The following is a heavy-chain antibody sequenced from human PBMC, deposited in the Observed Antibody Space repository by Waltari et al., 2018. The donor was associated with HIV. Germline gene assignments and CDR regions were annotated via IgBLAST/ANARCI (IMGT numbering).Heavy chain of an antibody. Sequence: HLQLQQSGPGLVKPSETLSLTCTVSGGSVIHRDYYWDFIRQSPGKGLEWIGNIYYTGTTFYNPSLKSRVTMSADLSRNQFSLRLNSVTAADTAIYYCARRPRMAAFYLYYGMDVWGQGTTVTVSS. CDR1: GGSVIHRDYY. CDR2: IYYTGTT. J-gene: IGHJ6*02. D-gene: IGHD2-8*01. V-gene: IGHV4-39*01. CDR3: ARRPRMAAFYLYYGMDV.